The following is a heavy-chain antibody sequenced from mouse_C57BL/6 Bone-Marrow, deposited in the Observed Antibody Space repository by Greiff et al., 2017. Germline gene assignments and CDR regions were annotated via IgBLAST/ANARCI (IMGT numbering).Heavy chain of an antibody. CDR2: IDPSDSYN. Sequence: VQLQQPGAELVMPGASVKLSCKASGYTFTSYWMHWVKQRPGQGLEWIGEIDPSDSYNNYNQKFKGKSTLTVDKSYSTAYMQLSSRTSEDSAVSYCARGSCNYGFAYWGQGTTLTVSS. CDR3: ARGSCNYGFAY. D-gene: IGHD2-1*01. J-gene: IGHJ2*01. CDR1: GYTFTSYW. V-gene: IGHV1-69*01.